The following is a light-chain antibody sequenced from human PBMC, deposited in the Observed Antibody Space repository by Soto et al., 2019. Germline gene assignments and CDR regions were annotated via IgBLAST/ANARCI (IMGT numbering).Light chain of an antibody. CDR3: QQYGSSPLT. CDR1: QSISTW. Sequence: DIQLTQSPSTLSASVGDRVSITCRASQSISTWLAWYQQKPGKAPKLLIFDASSLESRVSSRFSGRGSGTDFTLTIRRLEPEDFAVYYCQQYGSSPLTFGGGTKVDIK. CDR2: DAS. J-gene: IGKJ4*01. V-gene: IGKV1-5*01.